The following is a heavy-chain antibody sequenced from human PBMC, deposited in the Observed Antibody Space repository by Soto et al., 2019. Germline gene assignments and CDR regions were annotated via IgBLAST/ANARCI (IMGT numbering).Heavy chain of an antibody. CDR3: ARPEYSSSSYGMDV. CDR2: ISSSSSTI. D-gene: IGHD6-6*01. CDR1: GFTFRSCG. V-gene: IGHV3-48*02. J-gene: IGHJ6*02. Sequence: GGSLRLSCATSGFTFRSCGLHWVRQAPGKGLEWVSYISSSSSTIYYADSVKGRFTISRDNAKNSLYLQMNSLRDEDTAVYYCARPEYSSSSYGMDVWGQGTTVTVSS.